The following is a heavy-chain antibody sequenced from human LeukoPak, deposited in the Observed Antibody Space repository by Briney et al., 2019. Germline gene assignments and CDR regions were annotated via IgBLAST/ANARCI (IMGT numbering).Heavy chain of an antibody. CDR1: GFTFSSYG. D-gene: IGHD4-17*01. CDR2: IYYDGSNK. CDR3: AKDHDTYGDYVY. Sequence: QPGRSLRLSCAASGFTFSSYGMHWVRQAPGKGLEWVTLIYYDGSNKYYADSVKGRFTISRDNSKNTLYLQMNSLRAEDTAVYYCAKDHDTYGDYVYWGQGTLVTGSS. J-gene: IGHJ4*02. V-gene: IGHV3-30*18.